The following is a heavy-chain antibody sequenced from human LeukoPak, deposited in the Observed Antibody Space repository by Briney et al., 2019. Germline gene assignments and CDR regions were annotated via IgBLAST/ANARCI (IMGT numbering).Heavy chain of an antibody. V-gene: IGHV1-2*02. D-gene: IGHD1-14*01. CDR1: GYTFTGYY. Sequence: ASVKVSCKASGYTFTGYYMHWVRQAPGQGLEWMGWINPNSGGTDYAQKFQGRVTMTRDTSISTAYMELSRLRSGDTAVYYCARESGKDSWFDPWGQGTLVTVSS. J-gene: IGHJ5*02. CDR3: ARESGKDSWFDP. CDR2: INPNSGGT.